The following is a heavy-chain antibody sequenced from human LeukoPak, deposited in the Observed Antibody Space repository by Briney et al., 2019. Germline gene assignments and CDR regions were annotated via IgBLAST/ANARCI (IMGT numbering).Heavy chain of an antibody. J-gene: IGHJ4*02. V-gene: IGHV4-34*01. Sequence: PSQTLSLTCAVYGGSFRGYYWSWIRHPPGKGLEGIGEINNRGSTNYNPSLKSRVTISVDTSTNQFSLKLSSVTAADTAVFYCARVKRGYSYALITYFDYWGQGTLVTVSS. D-gene: IGHD5-18*01. CDR3: ARVKRGYSYALITYFDY. CDR2: INNRGST. CDR1: GGSFRGYY.